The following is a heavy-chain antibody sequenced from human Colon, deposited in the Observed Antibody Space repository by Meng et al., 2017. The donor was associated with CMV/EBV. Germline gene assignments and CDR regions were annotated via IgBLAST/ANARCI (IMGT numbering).Heavy chain of an antibody. Sequence: VTVSCKGSGHTFTNYHMHWVRQAPGQGLEWMGWINTNTGNPTYAQSLTGRFAFSLDSSVSTAFLQISSLKADDTAMYYCANSLGAGAWGQGTLVTVSS. CDR1: GHTFTNYH. V-gene: IGHV7-4-1*02. CDR3: ANSLGAGA. CDR2: INTNTGNP. J-gene: IGHJ5*02. D-gene: IGHD3-16*01.